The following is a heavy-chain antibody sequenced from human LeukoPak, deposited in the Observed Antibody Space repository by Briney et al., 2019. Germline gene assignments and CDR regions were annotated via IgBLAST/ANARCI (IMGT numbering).Heavy chain of an antibody. Sequence: ASVKVSCKVSGYTLTELSMHWVRQAPGKGLEWMGGFDPEDGETIYAQEFQGRVTMTRNTSISTAYMELSSLRSEDTAVYYCARAGIAAADRDFDYWGQGTLVTVSS. CDR1: GYTLTELS. CDR2: FDPEDGET. V-gene: IGHV1-24*01. J-gene: IGHJ4*02. CDR3: ARAGIAAADRDFDY. D-gene: IGHD6-13*01.